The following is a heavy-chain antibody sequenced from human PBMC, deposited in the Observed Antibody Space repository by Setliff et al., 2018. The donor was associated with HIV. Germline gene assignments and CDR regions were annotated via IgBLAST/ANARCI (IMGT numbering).Heavy chain of an antibody. J-gene: IGHJ6*02. CDR2: ITDSGNT. V-gene: IGHV4-59*01. Sequence: KTSETLSLTCNVSGASISSYYWTWIRQSPGNRLEWLGYITDSGNTNYNPSLRRRVTISADTSRNQVSLRLQSVTAADTAVYYCARETQQSYNIVTGYNYYYGIDVWGQGTTVTVSS. CDR1: GASISSYY. CDR3: ARETQQSYNIVTGYNYYYGIDV. D-gene: IGHD3-9*01.